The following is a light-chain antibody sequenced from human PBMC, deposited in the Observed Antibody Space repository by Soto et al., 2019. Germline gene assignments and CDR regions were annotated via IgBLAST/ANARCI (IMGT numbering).Light chain of an antibody. Sequence: DIQMTQSPSTLSASVGDRVTITCRASQNLSRWLAWYQQKPGKAPKLLIYEASTLDSGVPSRFSGSGSGTEFTLTISSLQPDDFATYYCQQYHSYPLTFGQGTKVEIK. CDR3: QQYHSYPLT. CDR2: EAS. V-gene: IGKV1-5*03. CDR1: QNLSRW. J-gene: IGKJ1*01.